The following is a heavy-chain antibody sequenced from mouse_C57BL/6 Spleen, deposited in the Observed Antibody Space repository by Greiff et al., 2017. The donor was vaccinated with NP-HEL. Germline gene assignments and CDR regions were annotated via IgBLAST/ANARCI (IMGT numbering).Heavy chain of an antibody. Sequence: VQLQQPGAELVRPGSSVKLSCKASGYTFTSYWMHWVKQRPIQGLEWIGNIDPSDSETHYNQKFKDKATLTVDKSSSTAYMQLSSLTSEDSAVYYCARLDYYGSRAYWGQGTLVTVSA. J-gene: IGHJ3*01. CDR3: ARLDYYGSRAY. CDR2: IDPSDSET. V-gene: IGHV1-52*01. D-gene: IGHD1-1*01. CDR1: GYTFTSYW.